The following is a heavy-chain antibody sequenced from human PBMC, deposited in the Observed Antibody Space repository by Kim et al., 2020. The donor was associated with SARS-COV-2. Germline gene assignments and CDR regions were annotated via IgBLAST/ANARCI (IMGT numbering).Heavy chain of an antibody. CDR3: AKGRAVAAKDAFDI. Sequence: ADSVKGRFTISRDNAKNSLYLQMNSLRAEDTALYYCAKGRAVAAKDAFDIWGQGTMVTVSS. J-gene: IGHJ3*02. D-gene: IGHD6-19*01. V-gene: IGHV3-9*01.